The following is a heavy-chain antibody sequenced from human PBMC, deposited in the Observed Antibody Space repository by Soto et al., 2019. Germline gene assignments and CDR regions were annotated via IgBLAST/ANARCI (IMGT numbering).Heavy chain of an antibody. CDR2: INGGGGNT. Sequence: GGSLRLSCASSGFTLSSYAMSWARQAPGKGLEWVSPINGGGGNTYYADSVKGRFTISRDNANNMVFLQMNSLRAEDTAVYFCARGLRNYYGMDVWGQGTTVTVS. CDR3: ARGLRNYYGMDV. V-gene: IGHV3-23*01. CDR1: GFTLSSYA. J-gene: IGHJ6*02.